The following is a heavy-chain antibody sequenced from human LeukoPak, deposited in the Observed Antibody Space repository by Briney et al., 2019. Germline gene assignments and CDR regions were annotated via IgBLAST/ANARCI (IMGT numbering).Heavy chain of an antibody. Sequence: GGSLRLSCAASGFTFSNYAMSWVRQAPGRGLEWVSAIGGSGGSTYYADSVKGRFTISRDNSKNTLYLQMNSLRAEDTAVYYCAKDRAFDSSGYWFSWGQGTLVTVSS. D-gene: IGHD3-22*01. CDR1: GFTFSNYA. J-gene: IGHJ5*02. V-gene: IGHV3-23*01. CDR3: AKDRAFDSSGYWFS. CDR2: IGGSGGST.